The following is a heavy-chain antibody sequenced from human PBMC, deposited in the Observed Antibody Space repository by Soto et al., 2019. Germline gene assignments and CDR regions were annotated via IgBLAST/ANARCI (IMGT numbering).Heavy chain of an antibody. J-gene: IGHJ4*02. Sequence: SETLSLTCAVCGGSFSDYSWTWIRQPPGKXLEWIGEINDSGSTNYTPSLERRVTISRDTSKNRFSLKLSSVTAADTAVYYCARGSHKLHSYDSSGFYHYVDYWGQGSLVTVSS. CDR3: ARGSHKLHSYDSSGFYHYVDY. V-gene: IGHV4-34*01. D-gene: IGHD3-22*01. CDR2: INDSGST. CDR1: GGSFSDYS.